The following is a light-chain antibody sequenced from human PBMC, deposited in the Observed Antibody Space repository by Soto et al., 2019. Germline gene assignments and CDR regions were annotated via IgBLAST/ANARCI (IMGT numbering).Light chain of an antibody. J-gene: IGKJ4*01. CDR3: QQYYSTPLT. CDR2: WAS. CDR1: QSVLYSSNNKNY. V-gene: IGKV4-1*01. Sequence: DIVMTQSQDSLAVSLGERATINCKSSQSVLYSSNNKNYLAWYHQKPGQPPKLLIYWASTRESGVPDRFSGSGSGTDFTLTISSLQAEDVAVYYCQQYYSTPLTFGGGTKVDIK.